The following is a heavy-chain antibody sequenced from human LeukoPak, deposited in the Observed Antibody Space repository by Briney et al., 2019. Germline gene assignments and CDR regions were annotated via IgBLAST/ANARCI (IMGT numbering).Heavy chain of an antibody. Sequence: ASVNVSCKASGYTFSSYGISWVRQAPGQGLEWMGWISAYNGNTNYAQKLQGRVTMTTDTSTSTAYMELRSLRSNDTAVYYCARDVRRSGYCSGGSCYSRLDYWGQGTLVTVSS. CDR2: ISAYNGNT. J-gene: IGHJ4*02. CDR1: GYTFSSYG. D-gene: IGHD2-15*01. CDR3: ARDVRRSGYCSGGSCYSRLDY. V-gene: IGHV1-18*01.